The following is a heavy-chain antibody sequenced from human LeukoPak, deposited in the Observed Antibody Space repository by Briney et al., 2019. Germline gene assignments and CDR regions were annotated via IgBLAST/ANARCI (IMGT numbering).Heavy chain of an antibody. Sequence: SETLSLTCTVSGGSISSGSYYWSWIRQPAGKGLEWIGRIYTSGSTNYNPSLKSRVTISVDTSKNQFSVKLSSVTAADTAVYYCARLCSSTSCYYSDAFDIWGQGTMVTVSS. D-gene: IGHD2-2*01. J-gene: IGHJ3*02. CDR1: GGSISSGSYY. CDR2: IYTSGST. V-gene: IGHV4-61*02. CDR3: ARLCSSTSCYYSDAFDI.